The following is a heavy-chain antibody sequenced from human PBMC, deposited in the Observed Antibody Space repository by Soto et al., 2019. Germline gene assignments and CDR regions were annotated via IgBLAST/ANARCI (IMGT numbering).Heavy chain of an antibody. Sequence: GGSLRLSCAASGFTFSSYSMNWVRQAPGKGLEWVSSISSSSSYIYYADSVKGRFTISRDNAKNSLYLQMNSLRAEDTAVYYCARDGGIAVVPPYYYYGMDVWGQGTTVTSP. CDR1: GFTFSSYS. CDR2: ISSSSSYI. J-gene: IGHJ6*02. CDR3: ARDGGIAVVPPYYYYGMDV. D-gene: IGHD6-19*01. V-gene: IGHV3-21*01.